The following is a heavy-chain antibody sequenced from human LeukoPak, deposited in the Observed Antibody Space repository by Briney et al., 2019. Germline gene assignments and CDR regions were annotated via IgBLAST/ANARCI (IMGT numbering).Heavy chain of an antibody. CDR2: IYYSGST. D-gene: IGHD6-13*01. CDR1: GGSISSSSYY. J-gene: IGHJ4*02. V-gene: IGHV4-39*07. Sequence: SETLSLTCTVSGGSISSSSYYWGWIRQPPGKGLEWIGSIYYSGSTYYNPSLKSRVTISVDTSKNQFSLKLNSVIAADTAVFYCARGIGYSSRFYRGTPFDYWGQGTLVTVSS. CDR3: ARGIGYSSRFYRGTPFDY.